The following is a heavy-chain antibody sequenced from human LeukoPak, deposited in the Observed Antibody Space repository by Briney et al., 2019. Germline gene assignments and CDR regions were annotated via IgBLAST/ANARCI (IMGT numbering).Heavy chain of an antibody. D-gene: IGHD6-13*01. V-gene: IGHV3-48*04. CDR1: GFTFSSYS. CDR2: ISSSSSTI. CDR3: AGDPTTLYSTSWYDY. J-gene: IGHJ4*02. Sequence: GGSLRLSCAASGFTFSSYSMNWVRQAPGKGLEWVSYISSSSSTIYYADSVKGRFTISRDNAKNSLYLQMNSLRAEDTAVYYCAGDPTTLYSTSWYDYWGQGTLVTVSS.